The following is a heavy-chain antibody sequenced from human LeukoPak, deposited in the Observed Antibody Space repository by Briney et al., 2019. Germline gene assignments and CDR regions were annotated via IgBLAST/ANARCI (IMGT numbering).Heavy chain of an antibody. CDR1: GFTFDDYA. Sequence: GGSLRLSRAASGFTFDDYAMHWVRQAPGKGLEWVSLISWDGGSTYYADSVKGRFTISRDNSKTSLYLQMNSLSAEDAALYYCAKGSGYDFWSGYQNWGQGTLVTVSS. CDR3: AKGSGYDFWSGYQN. CDR2: ISWDGGST. D-gene: IGHD3-3*01. J-gene: IGHJ4*02. V-gene: IGHV3-43D*04.